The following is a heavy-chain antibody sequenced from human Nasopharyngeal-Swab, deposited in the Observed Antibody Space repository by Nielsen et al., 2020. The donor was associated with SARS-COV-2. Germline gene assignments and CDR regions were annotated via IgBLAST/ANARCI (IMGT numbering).Heavy chain of an antibody. J-gene: IGHJ6*02. V-gene: IGHV3-73*01. D-gene: IGHD3-10*01. CDR2: IRSKANSYAT. CDR3: TRALEGSGPSSYYGMDV. Sequence: GGSLRLSCAASGFTFSGPAMHWVRQASGKGLEWVGRIRSKANSYATAYAASVKGRFTISRDDSKNTAYLQMNSLKTEDTAVYYCTRALEGSGPSSYYGMDVWGQGTTVTVSS. CDR1: GFTFSGPA.